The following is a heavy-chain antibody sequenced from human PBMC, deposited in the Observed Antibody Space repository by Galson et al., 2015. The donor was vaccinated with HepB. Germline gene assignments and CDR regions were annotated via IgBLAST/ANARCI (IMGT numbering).Heavy chain of an antibody. Sequence: SVKVSCKASGYTFTGYYMHWVRQAPGQELEWMGRINPNSGGTNYAQKFQGRVTMTRDTSISTAYMELSRLRSDDTAVYYCATSSPNYDFWSGYYYYYYMDVWGKGTTVTVSS. J-gene: IGHJ6*03. CDR1: GYTFTGYY. CDR2: INPNSGGT. D-gene: IGHD3-3*01. CDR3: ATSSPNYDFWSGYYYYYYMDV. V-gene: IGHV1-2*06.